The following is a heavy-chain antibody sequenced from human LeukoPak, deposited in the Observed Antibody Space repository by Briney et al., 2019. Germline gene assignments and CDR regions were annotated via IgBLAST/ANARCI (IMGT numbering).Heavy chain of an antibody. CDR1: GGTFINYA. CDR2: IIPIFGTA. J-gene: IGHJ4*02. CDR3: ARDGNYSGSYPYYFDY. Sequence: GSSVKVSCKPSGGTFINYAISWVRQAPGQGLEWMGGIIPIFGTANYAQKFQGRVTITADESTSTAYMELSSLRSEDTAVYYCARDGNYSGSYPYYFDYWGQGTLVTVSS. V-gene: IGHV1-69*01. D-gene: IGHD1-26*01.